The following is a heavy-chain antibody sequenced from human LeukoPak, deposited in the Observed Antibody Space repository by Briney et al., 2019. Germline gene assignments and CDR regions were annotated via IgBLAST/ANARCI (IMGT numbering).Heavy chain of an antibody. CDR2: INPNSGGT. D-gene: IGHD6-13*01. CDR3: ARVREIAAAAALGY. V-gene: IGHV1-2*02. Sequence: ASAKVSCKASGYTFTGYYMHWVSQDPGQRLLWMGWINPNSGGTNYTQKFQGRVTMTRDTSISTANMELSRLRSDDTAVYYCARVREIAAAAALGYWGQGTLVTVSS. J-gene: IGHJ4*02. CDR1: GYTFTGYY.